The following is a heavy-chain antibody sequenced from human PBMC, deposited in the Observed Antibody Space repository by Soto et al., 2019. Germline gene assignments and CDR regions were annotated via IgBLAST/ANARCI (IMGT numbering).Heavy chain of an antibody. CDR1: GASISDYY. V-gene: IGHV4-59*08. Sequence: PSETLSLTCTVSGASISDYYWSWIRQPPGKGLEWIGFMYYSGNTNYNPSLKSRVTISIDTSKNQFSLNVNSVTAADTAMYFCAGHSHRGGDYDYWGQGTLVTVSS. J-gene: IGHJ4*02. CDR2: MYYSGNT. CDR3: AGHSHRGGDYDY. D-gene: IGHD4-17*01.